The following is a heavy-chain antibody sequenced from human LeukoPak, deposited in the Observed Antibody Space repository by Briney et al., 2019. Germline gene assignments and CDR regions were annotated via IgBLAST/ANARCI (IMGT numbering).Heavy chain of an antibody. D-gene: IGHD3-16*01. J-gene: IGHJ4*02. CDR2: IYPDDSDT. Sequence: GESLKISCKGSGYSFTSYWIGWVRQMPGKGLEWMGIIYPDDSDTRYSPSFQGQVTISADKSISTAYLQWSSLKAPDTAMYYCARTAPTLAYDYWGQGTLVTVSS. CDR1: GYSFTSYW. V-gene: IGHV5-51*01. CDR3: ARTAPTLAYDY.